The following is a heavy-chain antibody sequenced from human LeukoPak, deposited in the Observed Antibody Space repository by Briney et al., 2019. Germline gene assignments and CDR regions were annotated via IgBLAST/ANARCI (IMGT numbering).Heavy chain of an antibody. CDR1: GYTFTSYW. V-gene: IGHV5-51*01. D-gene: IGHD4-11*01. CDR2: IYPGDSDT. Sequence: GESLQISCKGSGYTFTSYWIGWVRQLPGKGLEWMGIIYPGDSDTTYSPSFQGQVTISADKSISTAYMELSSLRSEDTAVYYCARVDYSNFNYYYCMDVWGKGTTVTVSS. CDR3: ARVDYSNFNYYYCMDV. J-gene: IGHJ6*03.